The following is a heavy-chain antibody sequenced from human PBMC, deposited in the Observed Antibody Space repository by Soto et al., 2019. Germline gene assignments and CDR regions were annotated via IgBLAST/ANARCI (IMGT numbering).Heavy chain of an antibody. J-gene: IGHJ4*02. CDR2: IIPIFGTA. D-gene: IGHD3-22*01. CDR3: ARDQAASSGYYWSFADY. Sequence: QVQLVQSGAEVKKPGSSVKVSCKASGGTFSSYAISWVRQAPGHELEWMGGIIPIFGTANYAQKFQGRVTITADKSTSTAYMELSSLRSEDTAVYYCARDQAASSGYYWSFADYWGQGNLVTVSS. CDR1: GGTFSSYA. V-gene: IGHV1-69*06.